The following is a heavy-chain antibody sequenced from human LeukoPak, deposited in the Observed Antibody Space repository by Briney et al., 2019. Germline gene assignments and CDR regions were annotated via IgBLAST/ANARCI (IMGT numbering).Heavy chain of an antibody. CDR2: ISSSSSYI. CDR3: AGSEGVHYDFWSGYSVSAMDV. Sequence: AGGSLRLSCAASGFTFSSYSMNWVRQAPGKGLEWVSSISSSSSYIYYADSVKGRFTISRDNAKNSLYLQMNSLRAEDTAVYYCAGSEGVHYDFWSGYSVSAMDVWGKGTTVTVSS. V-gene: IGHV3-21*01. J-gene: IGHJ6*04. D-gene: IGHD3-3*01. CDR1: GFTFSSYS.